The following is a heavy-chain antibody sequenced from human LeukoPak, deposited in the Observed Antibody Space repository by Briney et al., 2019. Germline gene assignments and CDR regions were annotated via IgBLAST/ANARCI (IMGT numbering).Heavy chain of an antibody. Sequence: SETLSLTCTVSGGSIRSGNFYWSWIRQPAGKSLEWIGRIFTSGSTNYNPSLKSRVTISLDTTKNQFSLSLSSATAADTALYYCAREIDYGDLYFYYYMDVWGKGTAVTVSS. V-gene: IGHV4-61*02. D-gene: IGHD4-17*01. CDR1: GGSIRSGNFY. CDR2: IFTSGST. CDR3: AREIDYGDLYFYYYMDV. J-gene: IGHJ6*03.